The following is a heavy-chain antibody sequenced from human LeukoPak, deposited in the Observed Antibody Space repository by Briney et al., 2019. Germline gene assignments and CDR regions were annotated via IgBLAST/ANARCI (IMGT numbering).Heavy chain of an antibody. Sequence: SGTLSLTCAVSGGSISSSNWRSWVRQPPGKGLEWIGEIYHSGSTNYNPSLKSRVTISVDKSKNQFSLKLSSVTAADTAVYYCASLTLGGNSTYDYWGQGTLVTVSS. J-gene: IGHJ4*02. D-gene: IGHD4-23*01. V-gene: IGHV4-4*02. CDR2: IYHSGST. CDR1: GGSISSSNW. CDR3: ASLTLGGNSTYDY.